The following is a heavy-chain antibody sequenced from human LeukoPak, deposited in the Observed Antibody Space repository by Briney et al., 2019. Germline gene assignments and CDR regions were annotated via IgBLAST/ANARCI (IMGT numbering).Heavy chain of an antibody. D-gene: IGHD6-19*01. CDR2: ISYDGTDK. CDR1: GFTFSNYA. V-gene: IGHV3-30*18. Sequence: AGGSLRLSCAAPGFTFSNYAMHWVRQAPGKGLEWVAVISYDGTDKYYADSVKGRFTISRDNSKNTLFLQMNSLRAEDTAMYYCAKGEGGDSGWYGDYWGQGTLVTVSS. J-gene: IGHJ4*02. CDR3: AKGEGGDSGWYGDY.